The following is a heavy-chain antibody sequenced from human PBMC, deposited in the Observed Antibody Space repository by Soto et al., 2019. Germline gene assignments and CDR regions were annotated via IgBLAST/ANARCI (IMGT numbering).Heavy chain of an antibody. CDR2: IWYDGSNK. V-gene: IGHV3-33*01. CDR1: GFTFSNYG. CDR3: ATRGKYFDH. J-gene: IGHJ4*02. Sequence: GGTLRLSCVASGFTFSNYGMHCFRRAPPKGLEWVALIWYDGSNKYYTDSVKSRFTISRDNSKNTFYLQLNTLSPADTAVYYFATRGKYFDHWGQGTLVTVSS.